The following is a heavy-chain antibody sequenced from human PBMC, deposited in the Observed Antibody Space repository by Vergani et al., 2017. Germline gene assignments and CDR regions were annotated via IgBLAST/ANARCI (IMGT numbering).Heavy chain of an antibody. D-gene: IGHD2-2*01. V-gene: IGHV5-51*01. CDR3: ANHSYCGSTSSYSVRRMGYSGYVLYY. J-gene: IGHJ4*02. CDR1: GYSFTSYW. CDR2: IYPGDSDT. Sequence: EVQLVQSGAEVKKPGESLKISCKGSGYSFTSYWIGWVRQMPGKGLEWMGIIYPGDSDTRYSPSFQGQVTISADTSISTAYLQWSSLKASDTAMYYCANHSYCGSTSSYSVRRMGYSGYVLYYWGQGTLVTVSS.